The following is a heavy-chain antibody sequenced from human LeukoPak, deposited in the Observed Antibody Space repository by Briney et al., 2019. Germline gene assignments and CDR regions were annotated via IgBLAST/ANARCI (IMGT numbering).Heavy chain of an antibody. CDR3: ARDQQLVDY. CDR1: GFTFSSYS. CDR2: ISSRSSYI. D-gene: IGHD6-6*01. Sequence: PGGSLRLSCAASGFTFSSYSMNWVRQAPGKGLEWVSSISSRSSYIYYADSVKGRFTISRDNAKNSLYLQMNSLRAEDTAVYYCARDQQLVDYWGQGTLVTVSS. V-gene: IGHV3-21*01. J-gene: IGHJ4*02.